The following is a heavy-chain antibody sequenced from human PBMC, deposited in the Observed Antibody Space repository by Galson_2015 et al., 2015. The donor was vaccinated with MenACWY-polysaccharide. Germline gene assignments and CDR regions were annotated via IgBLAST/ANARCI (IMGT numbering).Heavy chain of an antibody. D-gene: IGHD2-2*01. CDR2: IDFRGGT. Sequence: TLSLTCAVYGESFSNYSWNWIRQAPGKGLEWIGEIDFRGGTRYNPSLKSRVTISVDTSKNQFSLRVRSVTAADTAVYFCARPGYCSSTICTGHMDVWGQGTTVTVSS. J-gene: IGHJ6*02. V-gene: IGHV4-34*01. CDR3: ARPGYCSSTICTGHMDV. CDR1: GESFSNYS.